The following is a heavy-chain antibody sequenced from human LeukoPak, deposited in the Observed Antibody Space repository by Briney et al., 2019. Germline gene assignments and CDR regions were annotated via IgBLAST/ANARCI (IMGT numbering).Heavy chain of an antibody. J-gene: IGHJ6*04. D-gene: IGHD5/OR15-5a*01. CDR1: GYTFTGYY. CDR3: ARDLYDV. CDR2: MNPNSGNT. V-gene: IGHV1-8*03. Sequence: ASVKVSCKASGYTFTGYYIHWVRQAPGQGLEWMGWMNPNSGNTGYAQKFQGRVTITRNTSISTAYMELSSLRSEDTAVYYCARDLYDVWGKGTTVTVSS.